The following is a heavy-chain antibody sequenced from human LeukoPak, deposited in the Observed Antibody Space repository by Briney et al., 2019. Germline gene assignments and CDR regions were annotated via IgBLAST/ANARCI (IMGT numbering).Heavy chain of an antibody. CDR1: GFAVSSNY. Sequence: PGGSLRLSCAASGFAVSSNYMSWVRQAPGKGLEWVSVIYSGGSTYYADSVKGRFTISRDNSKNTLYLQMNSLRAEDTAVYYCAKDEVLRFLEWLPYFDYWGQGTLVTVSS. V-gene: IGHV3-53*05. CDR3: AKDEVLRFLEWLPYFDY. CDR2: IYSGGST. J-gene: IGHJ4*02. D-gene: IGHD3-3*01.